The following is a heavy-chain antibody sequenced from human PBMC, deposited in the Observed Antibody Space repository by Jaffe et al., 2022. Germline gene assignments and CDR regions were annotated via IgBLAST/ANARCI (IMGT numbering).Heavy chain of an antibody. Sequence: EVQLVESGGGLVQPGGSLRLSCAASGFTFSSYWMHWVRQSPGKGLVWVSRINSDGSTTMYADSVKGRFTISRDNAKNTLYLQMNSLRDEDTAMYYCARDFRANWVWDSYWGQGTLVTVSS. V-gene: IGHV3-74*03. J-gene: IGHJ4*02. CDR2: INSDGSTT. CDR1: GFTFSSYW. D-gene: IGHD3-16*01. CDR3: ARDFRANWVWDSY.